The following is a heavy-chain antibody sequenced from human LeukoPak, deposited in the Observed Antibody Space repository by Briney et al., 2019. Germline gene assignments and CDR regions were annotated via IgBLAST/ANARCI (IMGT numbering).Heavy chain of an antibody. V-gene: IGHV3-53*01. Sequence: GGSLRLSCAASGFIVSSNYINWVRQAPGKGLEWVSVIYYDGSTYYADSVKGRFTISRDNSKNTVYLQMNSLRAEDTAVYYCARGRRYCGGDCYVPYYFDYWGQGTLVTVSS. CDR2: IYYDGST. CDR1: GFIVSSNY. CDR3: ARGRRYCGGDCYVPYYFDY. J-gene: IGHJ4*02. D-gene: IGHD2-21*02.